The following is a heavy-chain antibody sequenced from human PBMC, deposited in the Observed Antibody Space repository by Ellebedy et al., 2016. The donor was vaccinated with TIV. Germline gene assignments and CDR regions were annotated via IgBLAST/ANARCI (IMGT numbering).Heavy chain of an antibody. V-gene: IGHV3-53*01. Sequence: GGSLRLSCAVSGFTFSNNYMSWVRQAPGKGLEFVSIIYSVGTTYYADSVRGRFTISRDSSKNTLYLQMNSLRADDTAVYYCAARAVVAPRWGQGTLVTVSS. J-gene: IGHJ4*02. D-gene: IGHD6-19*01. CDR2: IYSVGTT. CDR3: AARAVVAPR. CDR1: GFTFSNNY.